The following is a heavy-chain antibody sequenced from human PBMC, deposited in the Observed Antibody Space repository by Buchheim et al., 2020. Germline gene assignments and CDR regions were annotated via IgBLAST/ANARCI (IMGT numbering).Heavy chain of an antibody. CDR2: ISGSGGST. CDR1: GFTFSSYA. D-gene: IGHD5-12*01. Sequence: EVQLLESGGGLVQPGGSLRLSCAASGFTFSSYAMSWVRQAPGKGLEWVSAISGSGGSTYYADSVKGRFPISRDTSKNTLYLQMNSLRAEDTAVYYCAKEILSSGYERSLNWFDPWGQGTL. J-gene: IGHJ5*02. CDR3: AKEILSSGYERSLNWFDP. V-gene: IGHV3-23*01.